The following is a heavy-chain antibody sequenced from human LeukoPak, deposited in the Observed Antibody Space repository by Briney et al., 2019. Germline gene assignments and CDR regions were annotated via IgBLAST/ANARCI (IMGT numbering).Heavy chain of an antibody. V-gene: IGHV4-59*01. J-gene: IGHJ4*02. CDR2: IYYRGST. D-gene: IGHD4-17*01. CDR1: GGSINNYY. Sequence: SETLSLTCTVSGGSINNYYWSWIRQPPGRGLEWIGYIYYRGSTNYNPSLKSRVTFSVDTSKNQFSLKLNSVTAADTAVYYCARGGDYGDLRYFDYWGQGTLATVSS. CDR3: ARGGDYGDLRYFDY.